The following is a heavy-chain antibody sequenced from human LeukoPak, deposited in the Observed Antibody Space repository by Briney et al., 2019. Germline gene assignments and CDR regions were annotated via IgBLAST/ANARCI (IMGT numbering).Heavy chain of an antibody. CDR1: GFTFSSYA. V-gene: IGHV3-30*04. CDR2: ISYDGSNK. CDR3: ARGLVTALFDY. J-gene: IGHJ4*02. D-gene: IGHD2-21*02. Sequence: GGSLRLSCAASGFTFSSYAMHWVRQAPGKGLEWVAVISYDGSNKYYADSVKGRFTISRDNSKNTLYLQMNSLRAEDTAVYYCARGLVTALFDYWGQGTLSPSPQ.